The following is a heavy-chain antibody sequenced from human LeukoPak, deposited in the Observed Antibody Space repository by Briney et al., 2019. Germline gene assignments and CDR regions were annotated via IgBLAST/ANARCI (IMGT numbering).Heavy chain of an antibody. CDR1: GGSISSSSYY. Sequence: PSETLSLTCTVSGGSISSSSYYWGWIRQPPGKGLEWIGSIYYSGSTYYNPSLKSRVTISVDTSKNQFSLKLSSVTAADTAVYYCARSNRAVAGTLYWGQGTLVTVSS. CDR3: ARSNRAVAGTLY. V-gene: IGHV4-39*01. J-gene: IGHJ4*02. CDR2: IYYSGST. D-gene: IGHD6-19*01.